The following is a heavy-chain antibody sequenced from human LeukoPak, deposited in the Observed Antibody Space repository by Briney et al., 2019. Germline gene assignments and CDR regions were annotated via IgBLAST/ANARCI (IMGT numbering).Heavy chain of an antibody. V-gene: IGHV3-49*03. CDR1: GFTFSNYA. CDR2: IRSKAYGGTT. J-gene: IGHJ4*02. Sequence: GGSLRLSCAASGFTFSNYAMSWFRQAPGKGLEWVGFIRSKAYGGTTEYAASVKGRFTISRDDSKSIAYLQMNSLKTEDTAVYYCTRDRGPATAMGGYYWGQGTLVTVSS. CDR3: TRDRGPATAMGGYY. D-gene: IGHD2-2*01.